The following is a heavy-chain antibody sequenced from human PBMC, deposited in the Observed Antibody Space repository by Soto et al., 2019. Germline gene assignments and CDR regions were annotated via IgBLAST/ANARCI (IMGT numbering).Heavy chain of an antibody. CDR2: ISYDGTNR. CDR3: ARDYVRAYIVGATPLY. J-gene: IGHJ4*02. V-gene: IGHV3-30*07. D-gene: IGHD1-26*01. Sequence: QVQLVESGGGAVQPGRSLRLSCAASGFTFSNYAIHWVRQAPGKGLEWVALISYDGTNRYYADSVNGRFTISRDNSKNTLYLQMSSLRAEDTAVYYCARDYVRAYIVGATPLYWGQGTLVTVSS. CDR1: GFTFSNYA.